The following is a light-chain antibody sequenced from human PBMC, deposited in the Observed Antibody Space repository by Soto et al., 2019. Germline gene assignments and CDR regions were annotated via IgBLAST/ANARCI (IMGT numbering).Light chain of an antibody. V-gene: IGLV2-14*01. CDR2: DVS. Sequence: QSVLTQPASVSGSPGQSITISCTGTSSDVGGYNYVSWYQQHPGKAPKFMIYDVSNRPSGVSTRFSGSKSGNTASLTISGLQAEDEADYYCNSYTTSNTRQLVFGPVTKVTVL. CDR1: SSDVGGYNY. CDR3: NSYTTSNTRQLV. J-gene: IGLJ1*01.